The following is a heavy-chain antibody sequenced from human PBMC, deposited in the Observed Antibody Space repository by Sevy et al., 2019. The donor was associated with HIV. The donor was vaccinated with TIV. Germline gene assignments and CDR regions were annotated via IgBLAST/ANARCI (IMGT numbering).Heavy chain of an antibody. D-gene: IGHD4-17*01. J-gene: IGHJ3*02. CDR1: GYTFTSYG. Sequence: ASLKVSCKASGYTFTSYGISWVRQAPGQGLEWMGWISAYNGNTNYAQKLQGRVTMTTDTSTSTAYMELRSLRSDDTAVYYCARALVTTYADDAFDIWGQGTMVTVSS. V-gene: IGHV1-18*01. CDR3: ARALVTTYADDAFDI. CDR2: ISAYNGNT.